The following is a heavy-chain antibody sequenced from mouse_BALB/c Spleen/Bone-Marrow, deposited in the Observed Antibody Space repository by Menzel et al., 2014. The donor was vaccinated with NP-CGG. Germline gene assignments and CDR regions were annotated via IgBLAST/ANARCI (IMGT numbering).Heavy chain of an antibody. J-gene: IGHJ2*01. D-gene: IGHD2-14*01. CDR1: GFKIKDTY. V-gene: IGHV14-3*02. CDR2: IDPANGDT. Sequence: VQLQQSGAELVKPGASVKLSCTASGFKIKDTYMHWVRQRPEQGLEWIGRIDPANGDTRYDPKFQGKATITADTSSSKADLQLIHLTSEDTAVDCCARYRRGTYWDYWGQGTTLTGSS. CDR3: ARYRRGTYWDY.